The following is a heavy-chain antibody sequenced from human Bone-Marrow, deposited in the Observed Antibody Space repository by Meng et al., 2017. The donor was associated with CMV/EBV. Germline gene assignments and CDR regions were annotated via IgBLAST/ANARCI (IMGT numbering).Heavy chain of an antibody. V-gene: IGHV3-30*02. CDR3: RVDLRGYSYGVYPNYYYYGMDV. Sequence: GESLKISCAASGFSFSSYGMHWVRQAPGKGLEWVAFIRYDGGNKYYADSVKGRFTISRDNSKNTLDLQMNSLRAEDTAVYYCRVDLRGYSYGVYPNYYYYGMDVWGQGTTVTVSS. CDR2: IRYDGGNK. D-gene: IGHD5-18*01. J-gene: IGHJ6*02. CDR1: GFSFSSYG.